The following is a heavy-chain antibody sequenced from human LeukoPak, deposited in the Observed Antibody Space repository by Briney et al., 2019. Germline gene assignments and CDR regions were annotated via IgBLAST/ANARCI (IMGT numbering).Heavy chain of an antibody. D-gene: IGHD6-6*01. V-gene: IGHV1-18*01. CDR1: GYTFTSFG. J-gene: IGHJ4*02. CDR3: ARDPSLSSSGDY. Sequence: GASAKVSCKASGYTFTSFGISWVRQAPGQGLEWMGWISAYNGNTHYAQKLQGRVTMTTDTSTSTAYMELRSLRSDDTAVYYCARDPSLSSSGDYWGQGTLVTVSS. CDR2: ISAYNGNT.